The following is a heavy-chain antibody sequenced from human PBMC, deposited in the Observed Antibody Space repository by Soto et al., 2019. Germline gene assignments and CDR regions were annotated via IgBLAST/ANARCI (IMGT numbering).Heavy chain of an antibody. D-gene: IGHD6-13*01. CDR3: ARDQGDSIAAAGQLDY. V-gene: IGHV3-23*01. Sequence: PGGSLRLSCAASGFTFTSHWMGWVRQAPGKGLEWVADIIAGGGSTYYADSVKGRFTISRDNSKSTLYLQMNSLRAEDTAVYYCARDQGDSIAAAGQLDYWGQGTLVTVSS. CDR2: IIAGGGST. J-gene: IGHJ4*02. CDR1: GFTFTSHW.